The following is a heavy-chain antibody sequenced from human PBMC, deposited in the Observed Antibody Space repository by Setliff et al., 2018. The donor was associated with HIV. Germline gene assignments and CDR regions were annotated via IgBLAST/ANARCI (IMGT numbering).Heavy chain of an antibody. CDR2: VASSGNI. J-gene: IGHJ2*01. CDR1: GGSIPSGSYS. V-gene: IGHV4-61*09. Sequence: PSETLSLTCTVSGGSIPSGSYSWTWIRQPAGKGLEWIGHVASSGNIDYHPSLKSRVTISADTSKNQFSLKLTSVPTADTATYYCSRGPPFDRWGRGTLVTVS. CDR3: SRGPPFDR.